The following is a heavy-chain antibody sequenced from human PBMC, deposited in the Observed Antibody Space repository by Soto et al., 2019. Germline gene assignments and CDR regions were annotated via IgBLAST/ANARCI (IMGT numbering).Heavy chain of an antibody. J-gene: IGHJ6*03. D-gene: IGHD2-15*01. CDR1: GFTFSSYA. Sequence: GGSLRLSCAASGFTFSSYAMSWVRQAPGKGLEWVSAISGSGGSTYYADSVKGRFTISRDNSKNTLYLQMNSLRAEDTAVYYCAKGRSGYYYYYYMDVWGKGTTVTVSS. CDR2: ISGSGGST. V-gene: IGHV3-23*01. CDR3: AKGRSGYYYYYYMDV.